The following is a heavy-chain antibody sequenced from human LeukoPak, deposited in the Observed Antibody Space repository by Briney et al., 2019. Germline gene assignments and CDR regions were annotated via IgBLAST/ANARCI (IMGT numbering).Heavy chain of an antibody. Sequence: PGRSLRLSCAASGFSFSSYGMHWVRQAPGKGLEWVAVIWFDGSNKYYADSVKGRFTISRDNSKSALYLQMNSLRAEDTAIYYCARDSLPMAVTGPFDHWGQGALVTVSS. CDR3: ARDSLPMAVTGPFDH. D-gene: IGHD6-19*01. CDR1: GFSFSSYG. CDR2: IWFDGSNK. V-gene: IGHV3-33*01. J-gene: IGHJ4*02.